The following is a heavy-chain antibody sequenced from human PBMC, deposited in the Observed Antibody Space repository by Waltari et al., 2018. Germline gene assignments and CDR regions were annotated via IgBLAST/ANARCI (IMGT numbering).Heavy chain of an antibody. CDR3: ARLSYHIVTGYGWFDP. D-gene: IGHD3-9*01. CDR1: GGSSSSESYY. J-gene: IGHJ5*02. Sequence: QLQLQESGTGLVKPSETLSLTCTVSGGSSSSESYYWGWIRQPTGKGLNVIGITSYSGITYYNPALKSRFTISVYTSKNQFSLKLSSVTAADTAVYYCARLSYHIVTGYGWFDPWGLGTLVTVSS. CDR2: TSYSGIT. V-gene: IGHV4-39*01.